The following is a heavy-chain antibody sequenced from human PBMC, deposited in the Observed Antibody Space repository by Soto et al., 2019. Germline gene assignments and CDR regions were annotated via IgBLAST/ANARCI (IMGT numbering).Heavy chain of an antibody. CDR3: AKVGSLNWFDP. J-gene: IGHJ5*02. Sequence: EVQLVESGGGLVQPGRSLRLSCAASGFTFDDYAMHWVRQAPGKGLEWVSGISWNSGSIGYADSVKGRFTISRDNAKNSLYLQMNSLRAEDTALYYCAKVGSLNWFDPWGQGTLVTVSS. V-gene: IGHV3-9*01. D-gene: IGHD1-26*01. CDR1: GFTFDDYA. CDR2: ISWNSGSI.